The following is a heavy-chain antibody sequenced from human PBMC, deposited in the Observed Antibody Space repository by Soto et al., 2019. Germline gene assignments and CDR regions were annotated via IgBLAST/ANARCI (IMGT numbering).Heavy chain of an antibody. CDR1: GFSFSSYA. CDR2: ISYDGNNK. Sequence: QVQLVESGGGVVQPGRSLRLSCAASGFSFSSYAMHWVRQAPGKGLECVAIISYDGNNKYYADSVKGRFTISRDNSKNTVYLQMNSLRVEDTAIYYCARDYEGASNYYYYGMDVWGQGTTVTVSS. V-gene: IGHV3-30-3*01. J-gene: IGHJ6*02. CDR3: ARDYEGASNYYYYGMDV. D-gene: IGHD1-26*01.